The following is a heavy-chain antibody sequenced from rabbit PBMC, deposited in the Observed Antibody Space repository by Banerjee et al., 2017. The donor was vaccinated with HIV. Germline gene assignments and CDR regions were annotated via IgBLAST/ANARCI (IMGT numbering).Heavy chain of an antibody. J-gene: IGHJ4*01. D-gene: IGHD3-3*01. Sequence: QSLEESGGDLVKPGASLTLTCTASGFSFSAVHWIYWVRQAPGKGLEWIGTIYAGSRGSTCYASWAKGRFTISKTSSTTVTLQMTSLTVADTATYVWARWFSGWTSYGDAPYYLWGPGTLVTVS. V-gene: IGHV1S40*01. CDR2: IYAGSRGST. CDR3: ARWFSGWTSYGDAPYYL. CDR1: GFSFSAVHW.